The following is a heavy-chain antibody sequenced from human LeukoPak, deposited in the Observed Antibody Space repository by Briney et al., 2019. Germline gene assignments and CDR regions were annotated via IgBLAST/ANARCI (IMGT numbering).Heavy chain of an antibody. CDR2: INPNSGGT. CDR3: ARADRLHGGPYLIGP. D-gene: IGHD2-21*01. CDR1: GYTFTDYY. J-gene: IGHJ5*02. V-gene: IGHV1-2*02. Sequence: ASVKVSCKTSGYTFTDYYMHWVRQAPGQGLEWRGWINPNSGGTSSAQKFQGRVTMTRDTSITTVYMEVSWLTSDDTAIYYCARADRLHGGPYLIGPWGQGTLVTVSS.